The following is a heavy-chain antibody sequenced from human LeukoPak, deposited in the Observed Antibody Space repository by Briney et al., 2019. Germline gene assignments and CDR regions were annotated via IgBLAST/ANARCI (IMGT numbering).Heavy chain of an antibody. D-gene: IGHD1-26*01. J-gene: IGHJ4*02. CDR1: GYTFIGHY. CDR3: ATTLVGVAHLHY. Sequence: GASVKVSCKASGYTFIGHYIHWVRQAPGQGVEWMGWIHPNTGGTKYAQKFQGRVTMTEDTSTNTAYMELTSLRSEDTAVYFCATTLVGVAHLHYRGQGTLVTVSS. CDR2: IHPNTGGT. V-gene: IGHV1-2*02.